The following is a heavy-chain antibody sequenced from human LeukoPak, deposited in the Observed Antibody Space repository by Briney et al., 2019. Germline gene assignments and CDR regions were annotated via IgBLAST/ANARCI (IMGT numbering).Heavy chain of an antibody. J-gene: IGHJ3*02. CDR1: GGSISSYY. D-gene: IGHD3-22*01. Sequence: NPSETLSLTCTVPGGSISSYYWSWIRQPPGKGLEWIGYIYYSGSTNYNPSLKSRVTISVDTSKNQFSLKLSSVTAADTAVYYCARGRITMIRVDAFDIWGQGTMVTVSS. V-gene: IGHV4-59*01. CDR2: IYYSGST. CDR3: ARGRITMIRVDAFDI.